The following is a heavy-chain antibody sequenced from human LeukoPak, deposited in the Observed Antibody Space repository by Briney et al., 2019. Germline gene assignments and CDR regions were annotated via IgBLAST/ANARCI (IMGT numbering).Heavy chain of an antibody. J-gene: IGHJ3*02. V-gene: IGHV3-74*01. CDR1: GFTFSSYW. Sequence: QSGGSLRLSCAASGFTFSSYWMHWVRQAPGKGLVWVSRINSDGSSTSYADSVKGRFTISRDNAKNTLYLQMNSLRAEDTAVYYCAKDYRPYGDYDAFDIWGQGTMVTVSS. CDR2: INSDGSST. CDR3: AKDYRPYGDYDAFDI. D-gene: IGHD4-17*01.